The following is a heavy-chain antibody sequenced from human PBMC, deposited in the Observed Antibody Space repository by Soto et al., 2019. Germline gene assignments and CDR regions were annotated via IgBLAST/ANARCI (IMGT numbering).Heavy chain of an antibody. V-gene: IGHV5-51*01. D-gene: IGHD2-15*01. CDR1: EYTFTHYW. CDR2: IYPFDSDT. CDR3: ARLSTSPSKDLSYSYFSIDV. J-gene: IGHJ6*02. Sequence: PGESLKISCKGSEYTFTHYWIGWVRQVPGKGLEWMGNIYPFDSDTRYSPPFQGQVTISADKSINTAYLQWSSLRASDTAIYNCARLSTSPSKDLSYSYFSIDVWGLGTTVTVSS.